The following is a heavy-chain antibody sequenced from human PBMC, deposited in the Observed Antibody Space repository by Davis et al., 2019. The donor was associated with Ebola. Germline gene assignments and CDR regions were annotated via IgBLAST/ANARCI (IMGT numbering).Heavy chain of an antibody. CDR1: GYTFTSYY. Sequence: ASVKVSCKASGYTFTSYYMHWVRQAPGQGLEWMGIINPSGGSTSYAQKFQGRVTMTRDTSTSTVYMELSSLRSEDTAVYYCARGRGVPAAMSPWFDPWGQGTLVTVSS. J-gene: IGHJ5*02. CDR3: ARGRGVPAAMSPWFDP. CDR2: INPSGGST. V-gene: IGHV1-46*01. D-gene: IGHD2-2*01.